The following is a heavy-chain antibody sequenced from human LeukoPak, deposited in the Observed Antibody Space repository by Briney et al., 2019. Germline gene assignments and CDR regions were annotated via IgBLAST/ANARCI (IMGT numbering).Heavy chain of an antibody. CDR3: ARGGVVLPDARNWFDP. CDR1: GDSISSGGYS. V-gene: IGHV4-30-2*01. D-gene: IGHD2-2*01. CDR2: IYHSGST. Sequence: PSETLSLTCAVSGDSISSGGYSWSWIRQPPGKGLEWIGYIYHSGSTYYNPSLKSRVTISVDRSKNQFSLKLSSVTAADTAVYYCARGGVVLPDARNWFDPWGQGTLVTVSS. J-gene: IGHJ5*02.